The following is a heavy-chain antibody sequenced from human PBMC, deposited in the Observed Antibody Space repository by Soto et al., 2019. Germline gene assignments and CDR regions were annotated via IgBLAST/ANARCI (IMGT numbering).Heavy chain of an antibody. Sequence: QVQLQQWGAGLLKPSETLSLSCAVYGASFSGYYWNWIRQPPGKGREWIGEINQSGSTNYSPSLKTRVTISVVTSKKQVSLRVSSVTAADTAVYYCARRFSGTGRYFDYWGQGTLVTVSS. J-gene: IGHJ4*02. CDR2: INQSGST. CDR3: ARRFSGTGRYFDY. D-gene: IGHD1-1*01. CDR1: GASFSGYY. V-gene: IGHV4-34*02.